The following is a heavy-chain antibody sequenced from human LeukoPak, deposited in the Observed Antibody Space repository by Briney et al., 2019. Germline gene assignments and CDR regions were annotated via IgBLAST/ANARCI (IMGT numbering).Heavy chain of an antibody. CDR3: AKSVTTVTTSAFDI. CDR1: GFTFSSYG. V-gene: IGHV3-23*01. Sequence: PGGSLRLSCAASGFTFSSYGMSWVRQAPGKGLEWVSAISATGGTTYYADSVKGRFTISRDNSKNTLYLQMNSLRAEDTAVYYCAKSVTTVTTSAFDIWGQGTMVTVSS. CDR2: ISATGGTT. J-gene: IGHJ3*02. D-gene: IGHD4-17*01.